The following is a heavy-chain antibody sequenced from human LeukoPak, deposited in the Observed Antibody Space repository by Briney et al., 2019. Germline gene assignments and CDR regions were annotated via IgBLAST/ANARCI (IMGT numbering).Heavy chain of an antibody. CDR2: ISGSGGST. V-gene: IGHV3-23*01. J-gene: IGHJ4*02. CDR3: AASLPNIVVVPATKGPFGY. CDR1: GFTVSSSF. Sequence: GGSLRLSCAASGFTVSSSFIYWVRRAPGKGLEWVSAISGSGGSTYYADSVKGRFTISRDNSKNTLYLQMNSLRAEDTAVYYCAASLPNIVVVPATKGPFGYWGQGALVTVSS. D-gene: IGHD2-2*01.